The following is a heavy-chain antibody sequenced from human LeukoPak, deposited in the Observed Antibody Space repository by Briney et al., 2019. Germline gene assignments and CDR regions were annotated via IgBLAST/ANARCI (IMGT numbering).Heavy chain of an antibody. V-gene: IGHV4-31*03. CDR3: AREPTIDAPTVNTRAFDS. D-gene: IGHD4-17*01. CDR2: VYHSGTT. J-gene: IGHJ4*02. CDR1: GGSINSGRYY. Sequence: SETLSLTCTVSGGSINSGRYYWSWIRQLPGKGLEWLGYVYHSGTTSYSPSLKSRITMSVDTSKNQFSLMLSSVTAADTAVYYCAREPTIDAPTVNTRAFDSWGQGSLVTVSS.